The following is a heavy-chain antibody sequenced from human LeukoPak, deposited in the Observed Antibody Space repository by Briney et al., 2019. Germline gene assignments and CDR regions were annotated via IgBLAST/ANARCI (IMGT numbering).Heavy chain of an antibody. CDR3: AKDLDWNDNYEVVNY. D-gene: IGHD1-1*01. V-gene: IGHV3-30-3*01. CDR2: ISYDGSNK. J-gene: IGHJ4*02. Sequence: PGGSLRLSCAASGFTFSSYAMHWVRQAPGKGLEWVAVISYDGSNKYYADSVKGRFTISRDNSKNTLYLQMNSLRAVDTAVYYCAKDLDWNDNYEVVNYWGQGTLVTVSS. CDR1: GFTFSSYA.